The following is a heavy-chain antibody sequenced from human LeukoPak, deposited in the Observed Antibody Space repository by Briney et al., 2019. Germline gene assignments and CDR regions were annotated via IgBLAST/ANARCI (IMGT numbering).Heavy chain of an antibody. CDR3: ATAAAGTGFDY. J-gene: IGHJ4*02. Sequence: ASVKVSCKASGYTFTVYYMHWVRQAPGQGLEWMGRINPNSGGTNYAQKFQGRVTMTRDTSISTDYMELSRLRSDDTAVYYCATAAAGTGFDYWGQGTLVTVSS. V-gene: IGHV1-2*06. CDR1: GYTFTVYY. D-gene: IGHD6-13*01. CDR2: INPNSGGT.